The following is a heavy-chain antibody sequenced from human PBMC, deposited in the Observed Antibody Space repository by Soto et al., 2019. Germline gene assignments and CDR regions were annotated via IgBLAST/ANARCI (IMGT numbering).Heavy chain of an antibody. CDR1: GFSLSTSGVG. CDR2: IYWDDDK. Sequence: GSGPTLVNPTQTLTLTCTFSGFSLSTSGVGVGWIRQPPGKALEWLALIYWDDDKRYSPSLKSRLTITKDTSKNQVVLTMTNMDPVDTATYYRAHSVPSGYDLRAANWFDPWGQGTLVTVSS. D-gene: IGHD5-12*01. V-gene: IGHV2-5*02. J-gene: IGHJ5*02. CDR3: AHSVPSGYDLRAANWFDP.